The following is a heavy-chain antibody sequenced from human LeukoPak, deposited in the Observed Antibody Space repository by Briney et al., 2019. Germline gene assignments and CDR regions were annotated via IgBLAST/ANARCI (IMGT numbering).Heavy chain of an antibody. CDR1: GYTFTSYG. CDR3: ARDAATINFDS. CDR2: INTNTGNP. D-gene: IGHD5-24*01. V-gene: IGHV7-4-1*02. J-gene: IGHJ4*02. Sequence: ASVKVSCKASGYTFTSYGISWVRQAPGQGLEWMGWINTNTGNPTYAQGFTGRFVFSLDTSVSTAYLQISSLKAEDTAVYYCARDAATINFDSWGQGTLVTVSS.